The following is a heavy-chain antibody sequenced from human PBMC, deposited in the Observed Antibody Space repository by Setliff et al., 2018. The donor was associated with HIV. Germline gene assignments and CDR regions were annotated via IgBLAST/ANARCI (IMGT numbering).Heavy chain of an antibody. Sequence: ASVKVSCKTSGYTFTSYDINWVRQATGQGLEWMGWMNPNSGNTGYAQKFQGRVTMTRNTSISTAYMELSSLRSEDTAVYYCARTVTYYYDSSGYPWYYYGMDVWGQGTTVTVSS. D-gene: IGHD3-22*01. J-gene: IGHJ6*02. CDR1: GYTFTSYD. CDR3: ARTVTYYYDSSGYPWYYYGMDV. V-gene: IGHV1-8*02. CDR2: MNPNSGNT.